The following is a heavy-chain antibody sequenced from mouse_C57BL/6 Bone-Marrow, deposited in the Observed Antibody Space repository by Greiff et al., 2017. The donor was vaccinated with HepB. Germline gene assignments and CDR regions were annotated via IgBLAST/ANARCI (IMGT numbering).Heavy chain of an antibody. CDR2: IYPGDGDT. Sequence: QVQLQQSGPELVKPGASVKISCKASGYAFSSSWMNWVKQRPGKGLEWIGRIYPGDGDTNYNGKFKGKATLTADKSSSTAYMQLSSLTSEDSAVYFCARTAQATPYYFDYWGQGTTLTVSS. CDR3: ARTAQATPYYFDY. V-gene: IGHV1-82*01. D-gene: IGHD3-2*02. CDR1: GYAFSSSW. J-gene: IGHJ2*01.